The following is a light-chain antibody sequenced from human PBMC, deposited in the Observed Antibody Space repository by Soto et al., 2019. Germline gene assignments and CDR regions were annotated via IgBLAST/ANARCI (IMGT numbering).Light chain of an antibody. Sequence: QSVLTQAPSVSGAPGQRVTISCTGSSSNIGASYDVHWYQQVPGTAPKLLIYGNNNRPSGVPDRFSGSKSGTSASLAITGLQAEDEADYYCQSFDSRLSGSGVFGGGTKLTVL. CDR1: SSNIGASYD. CDR3: QSFDSRLSGSGV. CDR2: GNN. J-gene: IGLJ3*02. V-gene: IGLV1-40*01.